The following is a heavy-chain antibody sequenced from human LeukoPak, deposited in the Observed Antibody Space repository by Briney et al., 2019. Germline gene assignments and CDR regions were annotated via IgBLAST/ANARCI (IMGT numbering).Heavy chain of an antibody. D-gene: IGHD3-10*01. CDR2: IYYSGST. J-gene: IGHJ4*02. Sequence: SETLSLTRTVSGGSISSGDYYWSWIRQPPGKGLEWIGYIYYSGSTYYNPSLKSRVTISVDTSKNQFSLKLSSVTAADTAVYYCARARGDMVRGVISYYYFDYWGQGTLVTVSS. CDR3: ARARGDMVRGVISYYYFDY. CDR1: GGSISSGDYY. V-gene: IGHV4-30-4*01.